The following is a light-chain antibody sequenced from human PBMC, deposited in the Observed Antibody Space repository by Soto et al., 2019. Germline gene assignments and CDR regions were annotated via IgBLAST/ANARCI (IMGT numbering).Light chain of an antibody. CDR2: GAS. Sequence: EIVMTQSPATLSVSPGERATLSCRASQSVSSNLAWYQQKPGQAPRLLIYGASTRATGIPARFSGSGSGTEFTLTISRLEPEDFAVYYCQQYGTSPRTFGQGTKLEIK. CDR3: QQYGTSPRT. V-gene: IGKV3-15*01. J-gene: IGKJ2*01. CDR1: QSVSSN.